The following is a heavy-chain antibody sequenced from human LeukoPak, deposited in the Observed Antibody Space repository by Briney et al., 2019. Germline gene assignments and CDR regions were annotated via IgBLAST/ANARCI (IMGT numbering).Heavy chain of an antibody. Sequence: PGGSLRLSCAASGFTFSSYWMSWVRQAPGKGLEWVANIKQDGSEKYYVDSVKGRFTISRDNAKNSLYLQMNSLRAEDTAVYYCARAYKVTEYSWSFQYYFDYWGQGTLVTVSS. J-gene: IGHJ4*02. CDR1: GFTFSSYW. V-gene: IGHV3-7*01. CDR3: ARAYKVTEYSWSFQYYFDY. D-gene: IGHD6-6*01. CDR2: IKQDGSEK.